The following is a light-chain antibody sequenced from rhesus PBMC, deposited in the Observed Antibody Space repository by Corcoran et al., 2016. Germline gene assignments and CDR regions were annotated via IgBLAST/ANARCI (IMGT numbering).Light chain of an antibody. CDR3: LLRYGDGQHV. CDR2: KPT. J-gene: IGLJ6*01. V-gene: IGLV7-71*01. CDR1: TGAVTSGNF. Sequence: QAVVTQEPSLTVSPGGTITLTCGSTTGAVTSGNFPNWFQQKPGQAPRGLIFKPTIKHSWTPARFSGSLAGGKAALTLSGAQPEDEAVYYCLLRYGDGQHVFGSGTKLTVL.